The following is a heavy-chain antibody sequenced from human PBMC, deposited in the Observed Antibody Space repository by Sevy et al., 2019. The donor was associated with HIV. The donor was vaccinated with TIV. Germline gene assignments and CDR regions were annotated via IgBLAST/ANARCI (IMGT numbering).Heavy chain of an antibody. CDR3: ALERLSSDVAEYFEN. J-gene: IGHJ1*01. CDR1: GFTFRNYA. D-gene: IGHD1-1*01. V-gene: IGHV3-23*01. Sequence: GESLKISCAASGFTFRNYAMNWVRQAPGKGLEWVSGISGTGGSGDKTNYADSVKGRFTISRDNSKNALYLQMNSLRAEDTAVYSCALERLSSDVAEYFENWGQGTLVTVSS. CDR2: ISGTGGSGDKT.